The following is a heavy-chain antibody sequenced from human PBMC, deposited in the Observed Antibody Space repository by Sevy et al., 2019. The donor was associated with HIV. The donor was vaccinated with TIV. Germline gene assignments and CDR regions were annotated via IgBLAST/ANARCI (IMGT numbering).Heavy chain of an antibody. CDR1: GFTFSSYG. CDR3: VRGGGGGYSYSLDS. J-gene: IGHJ4*02. V-gene: IGHV3-33*01. Sequence: GSLRLSCSASGFTFSSYGMHWVRQAPSKGLGGVAVIWYDGRNKYYADSVKGRLTISRDNSKKTLYLQRNSLRAEDTAVYYWVRGGGGGYSYSLDSWGQGTLVTVSS. D-gene: IGHD5-18*01. CDR2: IWYDGRNK.